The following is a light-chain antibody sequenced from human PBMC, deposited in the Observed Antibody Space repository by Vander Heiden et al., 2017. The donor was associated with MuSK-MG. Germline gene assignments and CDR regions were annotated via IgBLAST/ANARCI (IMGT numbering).Light chain of an antibody. CDR2: EVD. J-gene: IGLJ3*02. V-gene: IGLV2-8*01. CDR3: SAYAGSYSRWV. CDR1: SSAVDGYKY. Sequence: QSVLTQPPSASGSPGQSVTISCTATSSAVDGYKYVSWYQQYPGKAPNLMMYEVDKRPSGVPDRFSGSKSGNTASLTVSGVQAEDEAEYYCSAYAGSYSRWVFGGGTKLTVL.